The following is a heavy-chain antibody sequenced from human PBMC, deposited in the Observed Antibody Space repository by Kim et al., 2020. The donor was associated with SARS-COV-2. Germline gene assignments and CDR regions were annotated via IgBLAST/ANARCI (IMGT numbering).Heavy chain of an antibody. Sequence: SETLSLTCAVYGGSFSGYYWSWIRQPPGKGLEWIGEINHSGSTNYNPSLKSRVTISVDTSKNQFSLKLSSVTAADTAVYYCARGLGVRGHYDSSGYDAFDIWGQGTMVTVSS. CDR2: INHSGST. V-gene: IGHV4-34*01. D-gene: IGHD3-22*01. CDR3: ARGLGVRGHYDSSGYDAFDI. J-gene: IGHJ3*02. CDR1: GGSFSGYY.